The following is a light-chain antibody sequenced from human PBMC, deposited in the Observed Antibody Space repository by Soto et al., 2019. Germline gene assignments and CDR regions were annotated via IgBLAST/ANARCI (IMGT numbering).Light chain of an antibody. CDR3: TSYSSSSTLAV. CDR1: KSDVGGYYY. Sequence: QSALTQPASVSGSLVQWITISCTGTKSDVGGYYYVSCYQQHPGKAPKPIIFDVSNRPSGVSNRFSGSKSGNTPALTISGLQAEDEADYYCTSYSSSSTLAVFGGGTQVNVL. CDR2: DVS. J-gene: IGLJ3*02. V-gene: IGLV2-14*03.